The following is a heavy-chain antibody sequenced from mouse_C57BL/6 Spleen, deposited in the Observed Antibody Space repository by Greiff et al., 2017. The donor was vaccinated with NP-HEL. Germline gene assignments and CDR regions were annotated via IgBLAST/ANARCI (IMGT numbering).Heavy chain of an antibody. CDR1: GYTFTDYY. Sequence: VQLQQSGPELVKPGASVKISCKASGYTFTDYYMNWVKQRHGKSLEWIGDINPNNGGTSYNQKFKVKATLTVDKSSSTAYMELRSLTSEDSAVYYCIYYDYSYYFDYWGQGTTLTVSS. CDR3: IYYDYSYYFDY. J-gene: IGHJ2*01. CDR2: INPNNGGT. V-gene: IGHV1-26*01. D-gene: IGHD2-4*01.